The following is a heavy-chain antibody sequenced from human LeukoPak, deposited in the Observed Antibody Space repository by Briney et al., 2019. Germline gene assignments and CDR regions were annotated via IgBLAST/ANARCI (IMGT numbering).Heavy chain of an antibody. J-gene: IGHJ5*01. Sequence: GGSLSLSCSASGFTFSSFAMNWVRHAPGKGLEWVSSISPGGEETYYADSVEGRFTISRDNSKNTLSLQMNSLRAEDTAAYYCAKQYIVTTWYWFGSWGQGTLVTVSS. CDR1: GFTFSSFA. CDR2: ISPGGEET. CDR3: AKQYIVTTWYWFGS. D-gene: IGHD4-17*01. V-gene: IGHV3-23*01.